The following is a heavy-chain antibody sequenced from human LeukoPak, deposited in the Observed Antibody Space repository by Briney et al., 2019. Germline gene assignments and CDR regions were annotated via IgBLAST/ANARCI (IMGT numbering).Heavy chain of an antibody. V-gene: IGHV3-11*01. CDR1: GFTFSDYN. J-gene: IGHJ4*02. D-gene: IGHD5-18*01. CDR3: AKDLGWIQFGY. Sequence: GGSLRLSCAASGFTFSDYNMRWIRQAPGKGLEWVSSISRSGSTKYYADSVKGRFTISRDNSKNTVYLQVRSLRAEDTAVYYCAKDLGWIQFGYWGQGALVTVSS. CDR2: ISRSGSTK.